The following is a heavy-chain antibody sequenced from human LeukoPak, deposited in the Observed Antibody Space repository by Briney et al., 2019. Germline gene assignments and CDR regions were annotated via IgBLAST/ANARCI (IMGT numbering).Heavy chain of an antibody. D-gene: IGHD6-19*01. Sequence: AGGSLRLSCAASGFTFSSYAMSWVRQAPGKGLEWVSAISGSGGSTYYADSVKGRFTISRDNSKNTLYPQMTSLRAEDTAVYYCARASVAGTAWPFDYWGQGTLVTVSS. V-gene: IGHV3-23*01. CDR1: GFTFSSYA. J-gene: IGHJ4*02. CDR3: ARASVAGTAWPFDY. CDR2: ISGSGGST.